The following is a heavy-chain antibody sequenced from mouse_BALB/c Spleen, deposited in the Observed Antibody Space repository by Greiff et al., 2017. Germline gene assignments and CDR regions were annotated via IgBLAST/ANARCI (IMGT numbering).Heavy chain of an antibody. CDR3: TRSGYSPYWYFDV. CDR1: GYTFTDYE. Sequence: VKLQESGAELVRPGASVTLSCKASGYTFTDYEMHWVKQTPVHGLEWIGAIDPETGGTAYNQKFKGKATLTADKSSSTAYMELRSLTSEDSAVYYCTRSGYSPYWYFDVWGAGTTVTVSS. J-gene: IGHJ1*01. V-gene: IGHV1-15*01. CDR2: IDPETGGT. D-gene: IGHD2-3*01.